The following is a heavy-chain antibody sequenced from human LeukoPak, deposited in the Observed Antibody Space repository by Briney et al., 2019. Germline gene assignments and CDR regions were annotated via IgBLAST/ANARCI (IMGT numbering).Heavy chain of an antibody. Sequence: SETLSLTCTVSGYSISSGYYWGWIRQPPGKGLEWIGNIYHNWSTYYNPSLKSRITMSVDTSKNQFSLNLRSVTAADTAVYYCARVAYFDSTGYYYSFDYWGQGTLVTVSS. J-gene: IGHJ4*02. CDR3: ARVAYFDSTGYYYSFDY. V-gene: IGHV4-38-2*02. D-gene: IGHD3-22*01. CDR2: IYHNWST. CDR1: GYSISSGYY.